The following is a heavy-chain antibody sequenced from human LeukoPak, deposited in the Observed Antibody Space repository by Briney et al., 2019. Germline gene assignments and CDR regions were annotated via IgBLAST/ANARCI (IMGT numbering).Heavy chain of an antibody. Sequence: GASVKVSCKASGYTFTGYYMHWVRQAPGQGLEWMGWINPNSGGANYAQKFQGRVTMTRDTSISTTYMGLSRLRSDDTAVYYCARDLPRYSSGWYDFDYWGQGTLVTVSS. J-gene: IGHJ4*02. CDR3: ARDLPRYSSGWYDFDY. D-gene: IGHD6-19*01. V-gene: IGHV1-2*02. CDR1: GYTFTGYY. CDR2: INPNSGGA.